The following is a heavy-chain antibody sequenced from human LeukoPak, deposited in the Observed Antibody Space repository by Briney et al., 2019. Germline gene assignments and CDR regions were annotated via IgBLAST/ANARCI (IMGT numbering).Heavy chain of an antibody. D-gene: IGHD3-22*01. CDR2: IIPIFGTA. V-gene: IGHV1-69*13. J-gene: IGHJ4*02. Sequence: GASVKVSCKASGGTFSSYAINWVRQAPGQGLEWMGGIIPIFGTANYAQKFQGRVTITADESTSTAYMELSSLRAEDTAVYYCAKGADITMIVVVTPFDYWGQGTLVTVSS. CDR1: GGTFSSYA. CDR3: AKGADITMIVVVTPFDY.